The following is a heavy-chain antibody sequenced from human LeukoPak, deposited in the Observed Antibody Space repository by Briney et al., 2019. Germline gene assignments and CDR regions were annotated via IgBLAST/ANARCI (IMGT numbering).Heavy chain of an antibody. J-gene: IGHJ3*02. CDR3: ARRYCSGGSCYSDAFDI. CDR1: GHSFTSYW. CDR2: IYPGDSDT. V-gene: IGHV5-51*01. Sequence: GESLKISCKGSGHSFTSYWIGWVRQMPGKGLEWMGIIYPGDSDTRYSPSFQGQVTISADKSISTAYLQWSSLKASDTAMYYCARRYCSGGSCYSDAFDIWGQGTMVTVSS. D-gene: IGHD2-15*01.